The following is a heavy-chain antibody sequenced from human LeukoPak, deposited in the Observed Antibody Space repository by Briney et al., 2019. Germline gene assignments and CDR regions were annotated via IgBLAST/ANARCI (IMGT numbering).Heavy chain of an antibody. J-gene: IGHJ3*02. V-gene: IGHV3-74*01. CDR1: GFTFSRYW. CDR3: ARDYDSSGYYEADAFDI. Sequence: PGGSQRLSCAASGFTFSRYWMHWVRQAPGKGRVWVSRINNDGSVTTYADSVKGRFTISRDNAKNTLYLQMNSLRAEDTAIYYCARDYDSSGYYEADAFDIWGQGTMVTVSS. D-gene: IGHD3-22*01. CDR2: INNDGSVT.